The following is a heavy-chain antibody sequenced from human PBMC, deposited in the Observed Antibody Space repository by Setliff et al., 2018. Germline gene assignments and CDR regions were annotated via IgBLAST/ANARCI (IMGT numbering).Heavy chain of an antibody. CDR3: VGRDFSGGDS. J-gene: IGHJ5*01. D-gene: IGHD6-25*01. CDR2: VYNTGTT. V-gene: IGHV4-39*02. CDR1: DDSFTSSRYY. Sequence: PSETLSLTCTVSDDSFTSSRYYWGWIRQPPGKGLEWIGRVYNTGTTNYNPSLKSRVTISISADTSNKSFSLNLFSVTAADTAVYYCVGRDFSGGDSWGHGTLVTVSS.